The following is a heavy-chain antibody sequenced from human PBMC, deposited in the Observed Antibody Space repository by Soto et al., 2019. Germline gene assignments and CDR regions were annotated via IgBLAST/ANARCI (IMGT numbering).Heavy chain of an antibody. V-gene: IGHV4-30-4*01. Sequence: KPSETLSLTCTVSGGSFSSGDYYWSWVRQPPGKGLEWIGYIYYTGGTFNNPSLKSRVSISIDTSKTQFSLKLSSVTAADTAVYYCARIHFGDEPSYYYYGMDVWGQGTTVTVSS. CDR3: ARIHFGDEPSYYYYGMDV. J-gene: IGHJ6*02. CDR1: GGSFSSGDYY. CDR2: IYYTGGT. D-gene: IGHD4-17*01.